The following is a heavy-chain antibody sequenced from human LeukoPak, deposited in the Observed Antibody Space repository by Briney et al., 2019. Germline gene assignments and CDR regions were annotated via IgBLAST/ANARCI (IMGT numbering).Heavy chain of an antibody. J-gene: IGHJ4*02. CDR3: ARDHYSRNDH. CDR2: ISSSSNDI. Sequence: GGSLRLSCAASGFTFSTYSMTWGRQAPGKGLDWVSYISSSSNDIYYAGSVKGRFTISRDNAKNSVFLQMNSLRDEDTAVYYCARDHYSRNDHWGQGTLVTVST. CDR1: GFTFSTYS. D-gene: IGHD4-11*01. V-gene: IGHV3-48*02.